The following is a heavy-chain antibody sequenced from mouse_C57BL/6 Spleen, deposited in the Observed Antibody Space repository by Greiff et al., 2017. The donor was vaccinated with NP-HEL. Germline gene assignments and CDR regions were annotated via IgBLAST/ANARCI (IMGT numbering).Heavy chain of an antibody. Sequence: LQPGAELVKPGASVKLSCEASGYTFTSYWMHWVKQRRGQGLEWIGMIHPNSGSTNYNEKFKSKATLTVDKSSSTAYMQLSSLTSADSAVYYCARDDYPLEYWGQGTTLTVSS. V-gene: IGHV1-64*01. CDR2: IHPNSGST. D-gene: IGHD2-4*01. CDR1: GYTFTSYW. J-gene: IGHJ2*01. CDR3: ARDDYPLEY.